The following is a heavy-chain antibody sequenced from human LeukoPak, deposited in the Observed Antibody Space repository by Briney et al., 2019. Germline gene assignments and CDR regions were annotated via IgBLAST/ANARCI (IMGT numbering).Heavy chain of an antibody. J-gene: IGHJ4*02. D-gene: IGHD6-13*01. CDR1: GFSVSSNY. V-gene: IGHV3-66*01. CDR2: VYTSGST. Sequence: GGSLRLSCAVSGFSVSSNYMSWVRQAPGKGLEWVSVVYTSGSTFYADSVKGRFTISRDNSKNTLFLQMNSLRAEGTAVYYCARELLAAAGPKNDYWGQGTLVTVSS. CDR3: ARELLAAAGPKNDY.